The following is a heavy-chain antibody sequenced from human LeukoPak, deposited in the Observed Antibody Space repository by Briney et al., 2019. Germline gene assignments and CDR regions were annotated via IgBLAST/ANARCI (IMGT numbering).Heavy chain of an antibody. Sequence: SQTLSLTCTVSGGSISSGGYYWSWIRQHPGKCLEWIGYIYYSGSTYYNPSLKSPVTISVDTSKNQFSLKLSSVIAADTAVYYCARVGGSGYNYDAFDIWGQGTMVTVSS. V-gene: IGHV4-31*01. CDR3: ARVGGSGYNYDAFDI. CDR1: GGSISSGGYY. J-gene: IGHJ3*02. D-gene: IGHD5-24*01. CDR2: IYYSGST.